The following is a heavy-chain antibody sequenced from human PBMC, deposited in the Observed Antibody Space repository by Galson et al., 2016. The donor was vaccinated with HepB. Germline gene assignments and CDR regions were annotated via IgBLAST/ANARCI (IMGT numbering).Heavy chain of an antibody. CDR3: ARAPGSFDI. J-gene: IGHJ3*02. V-gene: IGHV4-31*03. Sequence: TLSLTCTVSGDSLTRGSFYWTWIRQLPGKGLEWIGYICHSGNSHYNPSLKSRVTMSVDTSKNQFSLNLTSVTAADTAVYYCARAPGSFDIWGRGTMVTVSS. CDR1: GDSLTRGSFY. CDR2: ICHSGNS.